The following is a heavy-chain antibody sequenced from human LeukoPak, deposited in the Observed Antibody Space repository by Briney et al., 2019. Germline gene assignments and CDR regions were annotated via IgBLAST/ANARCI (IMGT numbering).Heavy chain of an antibody. D-gene: IGHD5-18*01. J-gene: IGHJ4*02. CDR2: IIPIFGTA. Sequence: SVKVSCKASGGTFSSYAISRVRQAPGQGLEWMGRIIPIFGTANYAQKFQGRVTITTDESTSTAYMELSSLRSEDTAVYYCARDPGSLDTAMAFDYWGQGTLVTVSS. CDR3: ARDPGSLDTAMAFDY. V-gene: IGHV1-69*05. CDR1: GGTFSSYA.